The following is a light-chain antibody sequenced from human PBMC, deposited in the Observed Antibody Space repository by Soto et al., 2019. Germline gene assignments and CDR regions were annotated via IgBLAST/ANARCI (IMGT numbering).Light chain of an antibody. V-gene: IGLV2-14*01. CDR3: SSYTSDSVL. CDR1: SSDVGGYNY. J-gene: IGLJ2*01. CDR2: EVC. Sequence: QSVLTQPASVSGSPGQSITISCTGTSSDVGGYNYVSWYQQHPGKAPKLMIYEVCNRPSGISNRFSGSKSGNTASLTISGLQAEDESDYYCSSYTSDSVLFGGGTKLTVL.